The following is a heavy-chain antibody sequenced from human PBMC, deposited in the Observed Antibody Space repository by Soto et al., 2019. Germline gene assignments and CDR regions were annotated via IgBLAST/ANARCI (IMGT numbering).Heavy chain of an antibody. CDR2: INAGTGNT. D-gene: IGHD2-21*02. CDR3: ASFKTVRVVTAMPL. V-gene: IGHV1-3*01. Sequence: QVQLVQSGVEVKKPGASVKVSCKASGYTFTSYAMHWVRQAPGQRLEWMGWINAGTGNTKYSQKFQGRVTITTDTSASTAYMELSSLRSEDTAVYYCASFKTVRVVTAMPLWGKGTMVIVSS. J-gene: IGHJ3*01. CDR1: GYTFTSYA.